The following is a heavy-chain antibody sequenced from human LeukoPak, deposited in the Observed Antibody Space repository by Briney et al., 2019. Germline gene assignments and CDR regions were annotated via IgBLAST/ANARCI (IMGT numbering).Heavy chain of an antibody. V-gene: IGHV3-23*01. CDR3: AKETYYYDSSGYSDY. Sequence: GGSLRLSCAASGFTFRSHGMQWVRQAPGKGLEWVSAISGSGRSTYYADSVKGRFTISRDNSKNTLYLQMTSLRAEDTAVYYCAKETYYYDSSGYSDYWGQGTLVTVSS. D-gene: IGHD3-22*01. CDR2: ISGSGRST. J-gene: IGHJ4*02. CDR1: GFTFRSHG.